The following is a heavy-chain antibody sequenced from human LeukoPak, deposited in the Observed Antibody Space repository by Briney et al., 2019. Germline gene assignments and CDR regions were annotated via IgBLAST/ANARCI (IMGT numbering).Heavy chain of an antibody. Sequence: SETLSLTCTVSGGSISSYYWSWIRQPAGKGLEWIGRIYTSGSTNYNPSLKSRVTMSVDTSKNQFSLKLSSVTAADTAVYYCARTPRDGYSNWFDPWGQGTLVTVSS. CDR1: GGSISSYY. V-gene: IGHV4-4*07. CDR3: ARTPRDGYSNWFDP. CDR2: IYTSGST. J-gene: IGHJ5*02. D-gene: IGHD5-24*01.